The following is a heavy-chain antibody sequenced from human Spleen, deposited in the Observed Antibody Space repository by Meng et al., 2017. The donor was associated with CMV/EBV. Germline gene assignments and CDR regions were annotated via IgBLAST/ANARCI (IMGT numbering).Heavy chain of an antibody. CDR2: IRYDGSNK. Sequence: GGSLRLSCAASGFTFSSYGMHWVRQAPGKGLEWVAFIRYDGSNKYYADSVKGRFTISRDNAKNSLYLQMNSLRAEDTAVYYCARDRRSQGYYYGMDVWGQGTTVTVSS. D-gene: IGHD3-3*01. J-gene: IGHJ6*02. V-gene: IGHV3-30*02. CDR1: GFTFSSYG. CDR3: ARDRRSQGYYYGMDV.